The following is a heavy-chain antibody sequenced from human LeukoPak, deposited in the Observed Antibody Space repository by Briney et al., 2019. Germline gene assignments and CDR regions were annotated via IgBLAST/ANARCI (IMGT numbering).Heavy chain of an antibody. CDR1: GFTFSNSA. CDR3: AELGITMIGGV. Sequence: GGSLRLSCAASGFTFSNSAMHWVRQAPGKGLEWVAIISFDGSDQYYADSVKGRFTISRDNAKNSLYLQMNSLRAEDTAVYYCAELGITMIGGVWGKGTTVTISS. CDR2: ISFDGSDQ. J-gene: IGHJ6*04. D-gene: IGHD3-10*02. V-gene: IGHV3-30*04.